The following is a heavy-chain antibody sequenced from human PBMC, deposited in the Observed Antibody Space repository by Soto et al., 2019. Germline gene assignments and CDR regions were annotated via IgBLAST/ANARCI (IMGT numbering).Heavy chain of an antibody. J-gene: IGHJ6*02. V-gene: IGHV5-10-1*01. Sequence: PGESLKISCKGSGYSFTSYWISWVRQMPGKGLEWMGRIDPSDSYTNYSPSFQGHVTISADKSISTAYLQWSSLKASDTAMYYCAKEAAAAAGGDYYYGMDVWGQGTTVTVSS. CDR3: AKEAAAAAGGDYYYGMDV. CDR2: IDPSDSYT. D-gene: IGHD6-13*01. CDR1: GYSFTSYW.